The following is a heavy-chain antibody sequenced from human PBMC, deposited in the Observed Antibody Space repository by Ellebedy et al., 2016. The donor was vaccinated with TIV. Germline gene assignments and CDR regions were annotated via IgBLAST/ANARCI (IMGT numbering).Heavy chain of an antibody. D-gene: IGHD2-21*01. J-gene: IGHJ4*02. Sequence: PGGSLRLSCSASGFTFSHYAMHWVRQAPGKGLEYVSAINNNGGNTYYADSVKGRFTISRDNSKNTLYLQMSSLRPEDTAMYYCVKDRDDIIRDFDYWGQGTLVTVSS. V-gene: IGHV3-64D*06. CDR1: GFTFSHYA. CDR3: VKDRDDIIRDFDY. CDR2: INNNGGNT.